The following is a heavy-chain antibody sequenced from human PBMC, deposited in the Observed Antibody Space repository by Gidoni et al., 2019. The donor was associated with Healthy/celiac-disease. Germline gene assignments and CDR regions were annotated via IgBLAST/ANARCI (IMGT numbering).Heavy chain of an antibody. J-gene: IGHJ4*02. CDR1: GYTFNSYD. CDR2: MNPNSGNT. Sequence: QVQLVQSGAEVKKPGASVTVSCKASGYTFNSYDINWVRQATGQGLEWMGRMNPNSGNTGYAQKFQGRVTMTRNTSISTAYMELSSLRSEDTAVDYCARNIAVAAPGGYWGQGTLVTVSS. V-gene: IGHV1-8*01. D-gene: IGHD6-19*01. CDR3: ARNIAVAAPGGY.